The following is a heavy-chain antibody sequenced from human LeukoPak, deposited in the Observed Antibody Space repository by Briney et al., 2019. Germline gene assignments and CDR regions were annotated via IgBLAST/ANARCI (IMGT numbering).Heavy chain of an antibody. D-gene: IGHD3-10*01. J-gene: IGHJ4*02. V-gene: IGHV3-74*03. CDR1: GFSFSSSW. CDR3: ARDRYYVVDY. CDR2: IKSDGSGA. Sequence: GGSLRLSCAASGFSFSSSWMHWVRQVPGKGLVWVSRIKSDGSGATYADSVRGRFTISRDNTKNTLYLQMNSLRAEDSAVYYCARDRYYVVDYWGQGTLVTVSS.